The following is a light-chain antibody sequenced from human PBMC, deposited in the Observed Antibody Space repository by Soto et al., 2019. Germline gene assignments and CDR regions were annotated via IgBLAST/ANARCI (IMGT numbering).Light chain of an antibody. V-gene: IGKV4-1*01. CDR3: QPYYSTPLT. J-gene: IGKJ4*01. CDR1: QSVLYSSNNKNY. Sequence: DIVMTQSPDSLAVSLGERATINCKSSQSVLYSSNNKNYLAWYQQKPGQPPKLLIYWASTRESGVPDRFSGSGSGTDFTLTISSLQAKDGAVYYCQPYYSTPLTFGGGTKVDFK. CDR2: WAS.